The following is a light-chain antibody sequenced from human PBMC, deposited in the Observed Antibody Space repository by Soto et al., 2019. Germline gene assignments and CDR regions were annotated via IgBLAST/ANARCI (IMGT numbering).Light chain of an antibody. Sequence: QSVLTQPASVSGSPGQSITISCTGTSSDVGGYNYVSWYQHHPGKAPKLMIYGVSDRPSGVSNRFSGSKSGNTASLTISGLQAEDEADYYCSSYTSSSTLDYVFGTGTKLTVL. V-gene: IGLV2-14*01. CDR2: GVS. J-gene: IGLJ1*01. CDR1: SSDVGGYNY. CDR3: SSYTSSSTLDYV.